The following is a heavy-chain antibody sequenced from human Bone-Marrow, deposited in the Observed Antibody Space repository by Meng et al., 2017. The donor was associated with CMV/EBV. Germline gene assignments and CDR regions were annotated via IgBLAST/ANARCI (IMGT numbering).Heavy chain of an antibody. CDR2: INPNSGGT. Sequence: ASVKVSCKASGYTFTGYYMHWVRQAPGQGLEWMGWINPNSGGTNYAQKFQGRVTMTRDTSISTAYMELSRLRSDDTAVYYCAILPGIAAAGGYYWGQGTLFTVSS. CDR3: AILPGIAAAGGYY. CDR1: GYTFTGYY. J-gene: IGHJ4*02. D-gene: IGHD6-13*01. V-gene: IGHV1-2*02.